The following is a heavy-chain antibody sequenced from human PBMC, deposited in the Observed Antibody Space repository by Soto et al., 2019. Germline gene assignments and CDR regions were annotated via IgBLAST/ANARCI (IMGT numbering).Heavy chain of an antibody. CDR1: GYSITIYG. J-gene: IGHJ5*02. Sequence: ASVKVSCQASGYSITIYGISWVRQAPGQGLEWMGWISAYNGNTNYAQKLQGRVTMTTDTSTSTAYMELRSLRSDDTAVYYCARDGLDGITIFGVVTLNWFDPWGQGTLVTVSS. CDR2: ISAYNGNT. CDR3: ARDGLDGITIFGVVTLNWFDP. D-gene: IGHD3-3*01. V-gene: IGHV1-18*01.